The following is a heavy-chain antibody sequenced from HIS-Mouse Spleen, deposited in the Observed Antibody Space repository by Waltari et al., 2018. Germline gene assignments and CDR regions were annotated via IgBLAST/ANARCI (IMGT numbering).Heavy chain of an antibody. D-gene: IGHD6-13*01. J-gene: IGHJ2*01. CDR1: GGSIRSSSYY. V-gene: IGHV4-39*07. CDR2: IYYSGPT. CDR3: AREIPYSSSWYDWYFDL. Sequence: QLQLQESGPGLVKPSETLSLTCTVSGGSIRSSSYYWGWIRQPPGKGLEWIGSIYYSGPTYYNPYLKSRVTISVETSKNQFSLKLSSVTAADTAVYYCAREIPYSSSWYDWYFDLWGRGTLVTVSS.